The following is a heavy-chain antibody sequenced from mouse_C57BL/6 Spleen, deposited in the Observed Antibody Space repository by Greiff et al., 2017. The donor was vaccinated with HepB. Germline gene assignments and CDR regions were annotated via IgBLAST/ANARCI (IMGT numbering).Heavy chain of an antibody. V-gene: IGHV3-6*01. CDR3: ARIYDYDGRSSWFAY. CDR2: ISYDGSN. D-gene: IGHD2-4*01. J-gene: IGHJ3*01. Sequence: VQLKESGPGLVKPSQSLSLTCSVTGYSITSGYYWNWIRQFPGNKLEWMGYISYDGSNNYNPSLKNRISITRDTSKNQFFLKLNSVTTEDTATYYCARIYDYDGRSSWFAYWGQGTLVTVSA. CDR1: GYSITSGYY.